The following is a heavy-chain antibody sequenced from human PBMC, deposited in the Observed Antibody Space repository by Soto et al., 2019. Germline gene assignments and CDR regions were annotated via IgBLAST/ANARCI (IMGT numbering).Heavy chain of an antibody. CDR2: ISYDGSNK. J-gene: IGHJ3*02. Sequence: GGFLRLSCAASGVTFISYAMHWVRQAPGKGLEWVAVISYDGSNKYYADSVKGRFTISRDNSKNTLYLQMNSLRAEDTAVYYCAREDSSGWYGAFDIWGQGTMVTVSS. CDR3: AREDSSGWYGAFDI. D-gene: IGHD6-19*01. V-gene: IGHV3-30-3*01. CDR1: GVTFISYA.